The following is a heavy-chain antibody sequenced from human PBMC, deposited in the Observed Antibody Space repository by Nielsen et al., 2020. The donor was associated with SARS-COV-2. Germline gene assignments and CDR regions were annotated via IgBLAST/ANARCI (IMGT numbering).Heavy chain of an antibody. J-gene: IGHJ6*02. D-gene: IGHD2-2*01. CDR1: GYTFTSYD. CDR3: ARGGVCSSTSCYVFTYYYYGMDV. Sequence: ASVKVSCKASGYTFTSYDINWVRQATGQGLEWMGWMNPNSGNTGYAQKFQGRVTMTRNTSISTAYMELSSLRSEDTAVYYCARGGVCSSTSCYVFTYYYYGMDVWGQGTTVTVSS. CDR2: MNPNSGNT. V-gene: IGHV1-8*01.